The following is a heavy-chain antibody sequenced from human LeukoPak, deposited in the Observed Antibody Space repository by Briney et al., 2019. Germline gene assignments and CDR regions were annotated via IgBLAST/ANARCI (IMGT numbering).Heavy chain of an antibody. CDR3: ARVRESVYSGSYLGVFDP. J-gene: IGHJ5*02. V-gene: IGHV3-11*05. CDR2: ISSSSSYT. D-gene: IGHD3-10*02. Sequence: GGSLRLSCAASGFTFSDYYMSWIRQAQGKGLEWVSYISSSSSYTNYADSVKGRFTISRDNAKNSLYLQMNSLRSEDTAVYYCARVRESVYSGSYLGVFDPWGQGTLVTVSS. CDR1: GFTFSDYY.